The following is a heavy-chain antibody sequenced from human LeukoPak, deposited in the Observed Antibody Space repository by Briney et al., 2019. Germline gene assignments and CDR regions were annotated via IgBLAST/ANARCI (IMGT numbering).Heavy chain of an antibody. CDR1: GFTFSSYT. CDR2: IAGSSGYI. D-gene: IGHD2-21*02. CDR3: ARDRGAYCGGDCYLGFDY. V-gene: IGHV3-21*01. J-gene: IGHJ4*01. Sequence: PGGSLRLFCAASGFTFSSYTMNWVRQAPGKGLEWVSSIAGSSGYISYADSVKGRFTISRDNAKKSLYLQITSLTAEDTAVYYCARDRGAYCGGDCYLGFDYWGRGTLVTVSS.